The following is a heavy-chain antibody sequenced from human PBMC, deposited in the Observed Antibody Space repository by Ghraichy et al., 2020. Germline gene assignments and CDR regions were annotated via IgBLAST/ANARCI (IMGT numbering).Heavy chain of an antibody. J-gene: IGHJ6*02. CDR3: AKDMRDPRHMVRRQAHYYYYYGMDV. D-gene: IGHD3-10*01. V-gene: IGHV3-9*01. CDR1: GFTFDDYA. CDR2: ISWNSGSI. Sequence: GGSLRLSCAASGFTFDDYAMHWVRQAPGKGLEWVSGISWNSGSIGYADSVKGRFTISRDNAKNSLYLQMNSLRAEDTALYYCAKDMRDPRHMVRRQAHYYYYYGMDVWGQGTTVTVSS.